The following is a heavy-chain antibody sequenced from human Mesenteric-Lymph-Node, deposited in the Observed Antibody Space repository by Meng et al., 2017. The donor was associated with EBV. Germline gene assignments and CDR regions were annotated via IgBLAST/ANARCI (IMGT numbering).Heavy chain of an antibody. J-gene: IGHJ4*02. V-gene: IGHV3-23*01. CDR3: AKDQGSGSG. D-gene: IGHD3-22*01. CDR1: GFTFSTYA. CDR2: IGGSGSIT. Sequence: EVHELEVGGGLVQPGGSLRLSCAVSGFTFSTYAMSWVRQAPGKGLEWVSSIGGSGSITYYADSVKGRFTISRDNSKNTLYLQMNSLRAEDTVVYSCAKDQGSGSGWGQGTLVTVSS.